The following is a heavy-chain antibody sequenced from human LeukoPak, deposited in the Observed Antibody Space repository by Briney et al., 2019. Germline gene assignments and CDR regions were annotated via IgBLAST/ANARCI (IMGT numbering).Heavy chain of an antibody. CDR2: INSDGSST. D-gene: IGHD1-26*01. CDR1: GFTFSSYC. V-gene: IGHV3-74*03. J-gene: IGHJ4*02. CDR3: ARDVDYHATSECFDY. Sequence: GGSLRLSCAASGFTFSSYCMHWVRQAPGKGLVWVSRINSDGSSTTYADSVKGRFTISRDNAKNTLYLQMNSLRPEDTAVYYCARDVDYHATSECFDYWGQGTLVTVSS.